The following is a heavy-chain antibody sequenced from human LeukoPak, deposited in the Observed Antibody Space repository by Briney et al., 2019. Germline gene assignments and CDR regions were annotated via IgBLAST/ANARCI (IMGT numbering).Heavy chain of an antibody. V-gene: IGHV1-58*01. CDR3: AAVPSGSYPRDAFDI. J-gene: IGHJ3*02. CDR1: GFTFTSSA. CDR2: IVVGSGNT. Sequence: GASVKVSCKASGFTFTSSAVQWVRQARGQRLEWIGWIVVGSGNTNYAQKFQERVTITRDMSTSTAYMELSSLRSEDTAVYYCAAVPSGSYPRDAFDIWGQGTMVTVSS. D-gene: IGHD1-26*01.